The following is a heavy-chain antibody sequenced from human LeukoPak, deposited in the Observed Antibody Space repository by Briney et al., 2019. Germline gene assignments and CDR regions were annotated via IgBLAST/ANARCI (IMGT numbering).Heavy chain of an antibody. V-gene: IGHV3-23*01. D-gene: IGHD3-22*01. CDR1: GFIFNNYA. J-gene: IGHJ4*02. CDR2: ISGSGDNT. Sequence: PGRSLRLSCAGSGFIFNNYAMHWVRQPPGKGLEWVSGISGSGDNTYYADSVKGRFTISRDNSKNTLYVQVNSLGTENTAAYYCAKGSYYDSSGSFYFDYWGQGTLVTVSS. CDR3: AKGSYYDSSGSFYFDY.